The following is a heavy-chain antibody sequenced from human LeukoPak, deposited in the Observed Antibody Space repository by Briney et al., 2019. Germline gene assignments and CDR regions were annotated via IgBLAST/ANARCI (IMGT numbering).Heavy chain of an antibody. Sequence: GGSLRLSCAASGFSFSNYWMHWVRQAPGKGPVWVSRIKSDGSSTRFADSVQGRFTISRDNSKNMLYLQMNSLRAEDTAVYYCAKLGVGDCYKCLDYCGQGTPLTVSS. CDR1: GFSFSNYW. CDR3: AKLGVGDCYKCLDY. J-gene: IGHJ4*02. D-gene: IGHD2-21*02. V-gene: IGHV3-74*01. CDR2: IKSDGSST.